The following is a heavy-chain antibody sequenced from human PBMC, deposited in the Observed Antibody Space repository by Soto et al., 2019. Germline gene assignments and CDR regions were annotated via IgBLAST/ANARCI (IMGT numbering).Heavy chain of an antibody. V-gene: IGHV3-48*02. Sequence: EVQLVESGGGLVQPGGSLRLSCAASGFTFSKYSMNWVRQAPGKGLEWVSYISSSSSPILYADSVRGRFTISRDIVKNSLYLQMNSLRDEDTAVYYCARRILSHGVYYYGVDVWGQGTTVTVSS. CDR1: GFTFSKYS. J-gene: IGHJ6*02. D-gene: IGHD3-10*01. CDR3: ARRILSHGVYYYGVDV. CDR2: ISSSSSPI.